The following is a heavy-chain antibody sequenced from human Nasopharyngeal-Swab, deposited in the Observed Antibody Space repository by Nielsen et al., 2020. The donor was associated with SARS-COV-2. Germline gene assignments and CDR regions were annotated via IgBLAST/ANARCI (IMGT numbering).Heavy chain of an antibody. CDR3: AKESGSYLYYYYGMDV. D-gene: IGHD1-26*01. J-gene: IGHJ6*02. V-gene: IGHV3-23*01. Sequence: LSLTCAATGSPFRRCSMSWVRQVPGKGLEWVSAISASGSSTYYADSVKGRFTISRDNPQNTLYLQMSSLRVEDTAVYYCAKESGSYLYYYYGMDVWGQGTTVTVSS. CDR1: GSPFRRCS. CDR2: ISASGSST.